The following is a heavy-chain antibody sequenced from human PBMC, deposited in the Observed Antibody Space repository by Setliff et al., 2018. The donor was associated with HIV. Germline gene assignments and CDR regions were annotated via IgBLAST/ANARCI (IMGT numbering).Heavy chain of an antibody. CDR3: ARDPRDCGNGVCYYLDS. D-gene: IGHD2-8*01. Sequence: ASAKVSCKASGGTFSNYAFSWVRQAPGQGLEWMGRIIPIFDTTNYAQKFQGRVTITADKSTGTAYMELSSLRSEDTAMYYCARDPRDCGNGVCYYLDSWGQGTLVTVSS. CDR2: IIPIFDTT. CDR1: GGTFSNYA. V-gene: IGHV1-69*06. J-gene: IGHJ4*02.